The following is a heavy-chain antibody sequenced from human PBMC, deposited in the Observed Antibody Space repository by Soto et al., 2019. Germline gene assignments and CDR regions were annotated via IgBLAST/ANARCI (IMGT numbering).Heavy chain of an antibody. Sequence: SETLSLTCAVYGGSFSGYYWSWIRQPPGKGLEWIGEINHSGSTNYNPSLKSRVTISVDTSKNQFSLKLSSVTASDTAMYYCARGSKGFNPWGQGTLVTVSS. CDR2: INHSGST. J-gene: IGHJ5*02. V-gene: IGHV4-34*01. CDR1: GGSFSGYY. CDR3: ARGSKGFNP.